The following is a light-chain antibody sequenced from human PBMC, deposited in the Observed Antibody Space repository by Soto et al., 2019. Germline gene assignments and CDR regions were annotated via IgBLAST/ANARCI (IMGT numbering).Light chain of an antibody. CDR3: QVYTSHSWR. V-gene: IGKV1-5*01. CDR1: QSISSW. Sequence: QVAQSSSALSPKERDSRTSTSRASQSISSWLAWYQQKPGKAPKLLIYDASSLESGVPSRFSGSGSGTEFTFTISSLQPDDFTTYYSQVYTSHSWRLAQGTKVDIK. CDR2: DAS. J-gene: IGKJ1*01.